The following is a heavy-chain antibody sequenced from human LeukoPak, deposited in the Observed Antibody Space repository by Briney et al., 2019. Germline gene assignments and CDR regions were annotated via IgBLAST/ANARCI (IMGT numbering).Heavy chain of an antibody. CDR3: ARRVSKGFDP. CDR2: INHSGST. V-gene: IGHV4-34*01. J-gene: IGHJ5*02. Sequence: SETLSLTCSVSGGSISSYYWSWIRQPPGKGLEWIGEINHSGSTNYSPSLKSRVTISVDTSKNQFSLKLSSVTAADTAVYYCARRVSKGFDPWGQGTLVTVSS. D-gene: IGHD6-13*01. CDR1: GGSISSYY.